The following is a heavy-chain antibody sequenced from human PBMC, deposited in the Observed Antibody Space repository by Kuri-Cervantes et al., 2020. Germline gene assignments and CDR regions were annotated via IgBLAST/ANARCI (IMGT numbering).Heavy chain of an antibody. Sequence: SETLSLTCTVSGGSISSGDYYWSWIRQPPGKGLEWIGYIYYSGSTYYNPSLKSRVTILVDTSKNQFSLKLSSVTAADTAVYYCARRPTLASNYYGSGSYYRGALRSVGMDVWGQGTTVTVSS. CDR3: ARRPTLASNYYGSGSYYRGALRSVGMDV. V-gene: IGHV4-30-4*01. J-gene: IGHJ6*02. CDR1: GGSISSGDYY. CDR2: IYYSGST. D-gene: IGHD3-10*01.